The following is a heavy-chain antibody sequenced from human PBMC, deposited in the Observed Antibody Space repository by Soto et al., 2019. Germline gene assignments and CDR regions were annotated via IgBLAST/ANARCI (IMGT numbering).Heavy chain of an antibody. D-gene: IGHD3-10*01. Sequence: GGSLRLSCAASGFTFSSYAMSWVRQAPGKGLEWVSAISGSGGSTYYADSVKGRFTISRDNSKNTLYLQMNSLRAEDTAVYYCAKGGLLGHLVWFGVLFAQNEDSFRGWFDPWGQGTLVTVSS. V-gene: IGHV3-23*01. CDR2: ISGSGGST. CDR3: AKGGLLGHLVWFGVLFAQNEDSFRGWFDP. CDR1: GFTFSSYA. J-gene: IGHJ5*02.